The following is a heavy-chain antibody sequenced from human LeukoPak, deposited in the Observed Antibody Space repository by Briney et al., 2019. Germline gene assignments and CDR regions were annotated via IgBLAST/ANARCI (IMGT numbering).Heavy chain of an antibody. J-gene: IGHJ4*02. Sequence: GGSLSLPCAASGFTFSSYSMNWVRRAPGKGLEWVSSISSSSSYIYYADSVKGRFTISRDNAKNSLYLQMNSLRAEDTAVYYCASHTKTTHDYWGKGTLVTVSS. D-gene: IGHD4-11*01. CDR2: ISSSSSYI. CDR3: ASHTKTTHDY. CDR1: GFTFSSYS. V-gene: IGHV3-21*01.